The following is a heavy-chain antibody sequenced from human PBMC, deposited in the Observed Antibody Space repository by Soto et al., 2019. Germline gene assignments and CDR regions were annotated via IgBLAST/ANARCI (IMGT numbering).Heavy chain of an antibody. CDR1: GDTFTKYD. V-gene: IGHV1-69*06. J-gene: IGHJ5*01. CDR2: IIPFYGTA. CDR3: ARELGGCSAGSGRYKWLDS. D-gene: IGHD2-15*01. Sequence: QVQLVQAGAGVKKPGAAVKVSCKASGDTFTKYDINWVRQDPGQGLAWMGGIIPFYGTAHYAEKFQDRVTIIEDTSTRTADLELSSLRPEETAVYYCARELGGCSAGSGRYKWLDSGGQGPLVPFSS.